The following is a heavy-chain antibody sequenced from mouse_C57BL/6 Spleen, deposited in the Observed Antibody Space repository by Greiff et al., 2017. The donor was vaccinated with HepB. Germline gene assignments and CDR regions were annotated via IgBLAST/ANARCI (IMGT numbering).Heavy chain of an antibody. J-gene: IGHJ4*01. Sequence: EVQLQQSGPELVKPGASVKISCKASGYSFTDYNMNWVKQSNGKSLEWIGVINPNYGTTSYNQKFKGKATLTVDQSSSTAYMQLNSLTSEDSAVYYCASLPITTVVATDYAMDYWGQGTSVTVSS. CDR1: GYSFTDYN. CDR2: INPNYGTT. V-gene: IGHV1-39*01. D-gene: IGHD1-1*01. CDR3: ASLPITTVVATDYAMDY.